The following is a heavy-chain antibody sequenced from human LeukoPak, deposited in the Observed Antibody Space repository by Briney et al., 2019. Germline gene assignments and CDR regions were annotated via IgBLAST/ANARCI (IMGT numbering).Heavy chain of an antibody. CDR1: GGSISTSY. D-gene: IGHD6-19*01. V-gene: IGHV4-59*01. J-gene: IGHJ4*02. CDR2: IYYSGST. CDR3: ARGRSSGWYPTDSFDY. Sequence: PSETLSLTCTVSGGSISTSYWSWLRQPPGKGLEWIGHIYYSGSTNYNPSLKSRVTISVDTSKNQFSLIVSSVTAADTAVYYCARGRSSGWYPTDSFDYWGQGTLVTVSS.